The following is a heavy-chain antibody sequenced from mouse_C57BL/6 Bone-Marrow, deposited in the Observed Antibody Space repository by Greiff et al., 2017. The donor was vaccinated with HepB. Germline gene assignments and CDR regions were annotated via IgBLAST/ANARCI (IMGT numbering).Heavy chain of an antibody. J-gene: IGHJ2*01. D-gene: IGHD2-1*01. V-gene: IGHV5-6*01. Sequence: EVMLVESGGDLVKPGGSLKLSCAASGFTFSSYGMSWVRQTPDKRLEWVATISSGGSYTYYPDSVKGRFTISRDNAKNTLYLQMSSLKSEDTAMYYCARQPGNSYYFDYWGQGTTLTVSS. CDR1: GFTFSSYG. CDR3: ARQPGNSYYFDY. CDR2: ISSGGSYT.